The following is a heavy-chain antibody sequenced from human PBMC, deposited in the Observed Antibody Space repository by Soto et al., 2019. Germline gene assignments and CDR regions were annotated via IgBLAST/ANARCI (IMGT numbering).Heavy chain of an antibody. CDR1: GFSLTTRGVG. D-gene: IGHD3-16*01. CDR2: IYWDDDK. J-gene: IGHJ5*02. Sequence: QITLKESGPTLVKPTQTRTLTCTFSGFSLTTRGVGVGWIRQPPGKALECLALIYWDDDKRYRPSLQSRLSITKDTSKNQVVLTMTNVDPVDTATYYCAHIPNYYQYDWFDPWGQGTLVSVSS. CDR3: AHIPNYYQYDWFDP. V-gene: IGHV2-5*02.